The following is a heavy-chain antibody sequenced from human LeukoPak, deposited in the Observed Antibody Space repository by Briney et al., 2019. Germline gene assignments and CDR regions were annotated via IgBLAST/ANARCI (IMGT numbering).Heavy chain of an antibody. Sequence: GGSLRLSCAASGSTFSDYYMDWVRQAPGKGLEWVSHIKNKANSYITEYAASVKGRFTISRDDSKNSLFLQMNSLKTDDTAVYYCARFRGFYYGLDLWGQGTTVIVSS. CDR2: IKNKANSYIT. CDR3: ARFRGFYYGLDL. D-gene: IGHD3-10*01. CDR1: GSTFSDYY. J-gene: IGHJ6*02. V-gene: IGHV3-72*01.